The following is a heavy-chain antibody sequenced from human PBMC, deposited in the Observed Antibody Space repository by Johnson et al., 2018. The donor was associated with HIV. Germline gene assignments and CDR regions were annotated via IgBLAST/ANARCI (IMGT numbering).Heavy chain of an antibody. Sequence: VQLVESGGGVVRPGGSLRLSCAASGFMFDDYAMHWVRQGPGKGLEWVSYISSSGSTIYYTDSVKGRFTISRDNAKNSLSLQMNSLRAEDTAVYYCARAPEVRGVDAFDVWGQGTVVTVSS. J-gene: IGHJ3*01. V-gene: IGHV3-48*03. CDR1: GFMFDDYA. CDR2: ISSSGSTI. D-gene: IGHD3-10*01. CDR3: ARAPEVRGVDAFDV.